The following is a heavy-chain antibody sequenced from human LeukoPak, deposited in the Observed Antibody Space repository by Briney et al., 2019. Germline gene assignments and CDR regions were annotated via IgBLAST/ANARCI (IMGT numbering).Heavy chain of an antibody. D-gene: IGHD3-22*01. CDR2: INPNSGGT. V-gene: IGHV1-2*02. CDR3: ARAKQNYYDSSGSFDY. Sequence: ASVKVSCKASGYTFTGYYMHWVRQAPGQGLEWMGWINPNSGGTNYAQKFQGRVTMTRDTSISTAYMELSRLRSDDTAVYYCARAKQNYYDSSGSFDYWGQGTLVTVSS. J-gene: IGHJ4*02. CDR1: GYTFTGYY.